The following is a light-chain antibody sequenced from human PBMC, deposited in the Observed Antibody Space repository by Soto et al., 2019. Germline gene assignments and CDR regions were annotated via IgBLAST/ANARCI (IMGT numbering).Light chain of an antibody. CDR1: SSNIGSNN. J-gene: IGLJ1*01. CDR3: AAWYDSLNGYV. CDR2: SNN. V-gene: IGLV1-44*01. Sequence: QSVLTQSPSASGTPGQRVTISCSGSSSNIGSNNVNWYQQLPGTAPTLVIYSNNQRPSGVPDRFSCSKSGTSASLAISWLQSDDEADYYCAAWYDSLNGYVFATGTKLTVL.